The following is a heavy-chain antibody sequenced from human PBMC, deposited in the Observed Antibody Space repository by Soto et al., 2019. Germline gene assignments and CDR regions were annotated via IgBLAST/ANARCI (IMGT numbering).Heavy chain of an antibody. D-gene: IGHD2-2*01. CDR1: GFTFDDYA. CDR2: ISWNSGSI. Sequence: GGSLRLSCAASGFTFDDYAMHWVRQAPGKGLEWVSGISWNSGSIGYADSVKGRFTISRDNAKNSLYLQMNSLRAEDTALYYCAKDSGCSSTSCYVYYYYYMDVWGKGTTVTVSS. J-gene: IGHJ6*03. CDR3: AKDSGCSSTSCYVYYYYYMDV. V-gene: IGHV3-9*01.